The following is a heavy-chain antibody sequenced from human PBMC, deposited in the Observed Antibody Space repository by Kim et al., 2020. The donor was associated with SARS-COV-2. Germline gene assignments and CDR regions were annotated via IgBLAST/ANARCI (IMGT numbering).Heavy chain of an antibody. CDR3: ARDSSSSWYRVDY. D-gene: IGHD6-13*01. Sequence: ASVKVSCKASGYTFTGYYMHWVRQAPGQGLEWMGWINPNSGGTNYAQKFQGWVTMTRDTSISTAYMERSRLRPDDTAVYYCARDSSSSWYRVDYWGQGTLVTVSS. CDR1: GYTFTGYY. V-gene: IGHV1-2*04. J-gene: IGHJ4*02. CDR2: INPNSGGT.